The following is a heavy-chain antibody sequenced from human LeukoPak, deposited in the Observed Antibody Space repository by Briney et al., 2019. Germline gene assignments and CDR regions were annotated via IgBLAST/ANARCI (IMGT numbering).Heavy chain of an antibody. CDR1: GYTFTDYD. CDR2: MNPDNDDT. J-gene: IGHJ4*02. CDR3: TRRDRVSGGTDS. D-gene: IGHD3-16*01. Sequence: ASVKVSCKTAGYTFTDYDINWVRQAPGQGLEWMGYMNPDNDDTGYARKFQDRVTITRDTSISTSYMELSSLRSDDTAVYYCTRRDRVSGGTDSWGQGTLVTVSS. V-gene: IGHV1-8*03.